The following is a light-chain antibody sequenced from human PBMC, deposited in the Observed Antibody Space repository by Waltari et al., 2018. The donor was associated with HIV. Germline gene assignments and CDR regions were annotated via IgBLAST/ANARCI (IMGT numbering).Light chain of an antibody. Sequence: QSMLTQPPSVSGAPGQRVSISCTGSSPTIGTGYDVHWYQQLPGTAPKLLISGNNNRPPGVPDRFSASKSGTSASLTISGLQAEDEAVYFCQSYDISLSASVVFGGGTKLTVL. V-gene: IGLV1-40*01. CDR2: GNN. CDR1: SPTIGTGYD. J-gene: IGLJ2*01. CDR3: QSYDISLSASVV.